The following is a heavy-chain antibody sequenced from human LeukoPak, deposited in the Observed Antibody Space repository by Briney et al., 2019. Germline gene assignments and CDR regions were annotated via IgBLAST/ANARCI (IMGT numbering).Heavy chain of an antibody. D-gene: IGHD3-10*01. V-gene: IGHV3-21*01. CDR2: ISSSSSYI. Sequence: GGSLRLSCAASGFTFGSYSMNWVRQAPGKGLEWVSSISSSSSYIYYADSVKGRFTISRDNAKNSLYLQMNSLRAEDTAVYYCARGSGSYYNLLFDYWGQGTLVTVSS. CDR1: GFTFGSYS. CDR3: ARGSGSYYNLLFDY. J-gene: IGHJ4*02.